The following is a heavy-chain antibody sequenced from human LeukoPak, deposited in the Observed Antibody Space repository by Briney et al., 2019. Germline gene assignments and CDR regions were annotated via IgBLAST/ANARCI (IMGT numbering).Heavy chain of an antibody. J-gene: IGHJ5*02. CDR3: ARDRYCSSTSCQFWGYNWFDP. CDR2: IYTSGST. V-gene: IGHV4-4*07. D-gene: IGHD2-2*01. CDR1: GGSISSYY. Sequence: SETLSLTCTVSGGSISSYYWSWIRQPAGKGLEWIGRIYTSGSTNYNPSLKSRVTMSVDTSKNQFSLKLSSVTAADTAVYYCARDRYCSSTSCQFWGYNWFDPWGQGTLVTVSS.